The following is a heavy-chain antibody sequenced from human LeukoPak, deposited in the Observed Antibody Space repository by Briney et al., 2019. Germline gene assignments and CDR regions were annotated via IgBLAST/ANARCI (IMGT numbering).Heavy chain of an antibody. Sequence: PGGSLRLSCAASGFTFSSYSMNWVRQAPGKGLEWVSSISSSSSYIYYADSVKGRFTISRDNAKNSLYLQMNSLRAEDTAVYYCARDMLIHSGSYPLGYWGQGTLVTVSS. D-gene: IGHD1-26*01. V-gene: IGHV3-21*01. CDR1: GFTFSSYS. CDR2: ISSSSSYI. CDR3: ARDMLIHSGSYPLGY. J-gene: IGHJ4*02.